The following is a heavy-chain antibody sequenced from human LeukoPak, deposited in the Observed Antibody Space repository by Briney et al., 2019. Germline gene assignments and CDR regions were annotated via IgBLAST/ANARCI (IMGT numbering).Heavy chain of an antibody. CDR3: ASRHLGYCTGGVCPHFDY. Sequence: SETLSLTCTVSGGSISSRSYYWGWIRQPPGKGLEWIGSIYYTGRTNYNPSLKSRVTISVDTSKNQFSLKLSSVTAADTAVYYCASRHLGYCTGGVCPHFDYWGQGTLVTVSS. V-gene: IGHV4-39*01. CDR1: GGSISSRSYY. D-gene: IGHD2-8*02. CDR2: IYYTGRT. J-gene: IGHJ4*02.